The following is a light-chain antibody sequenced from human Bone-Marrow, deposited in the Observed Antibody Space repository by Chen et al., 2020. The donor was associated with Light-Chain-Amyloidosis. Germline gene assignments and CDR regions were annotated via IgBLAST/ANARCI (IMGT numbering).Light chain of an antibody. J-gene: IGLJ3*02. CDR3: QVWDRSSDRPV. V-gene: IGLV3-21*02. CDR2: DDS. Sequence: SYVLTQPSSVSVAPGQTATIACGGNNIGTTSLHWYQQTPGQAPLLVVYDDSDRPSGIAERLSGSNSGNTDTLNISMVEAGDEADYYCQVWDRSSDRPVFGGGTKLTVL. CDR1: NIGTTS.